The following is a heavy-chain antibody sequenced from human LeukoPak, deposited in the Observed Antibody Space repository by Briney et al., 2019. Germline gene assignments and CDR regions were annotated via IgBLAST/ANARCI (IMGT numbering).Heavy chain of an antibody. CDR3: ARVPGGMYYYYYYMDV. V-gene: IGHV4-59*01. CDR1: GGSISSYY. D-gene: IGHD3-10*01. CDR2: IYYSGST. Sequence: RPSETLSLTCTVSGGSISSYYWSWIRQPPGKGLEWIGYIYYSGSTNYNPSLRSRVTISVDTSKNQFSLKLSSVTAADTAVYYCARVPGGMYYYYYYMDVWGEGTTVTVSS. J-gene: IGHJ6*03.